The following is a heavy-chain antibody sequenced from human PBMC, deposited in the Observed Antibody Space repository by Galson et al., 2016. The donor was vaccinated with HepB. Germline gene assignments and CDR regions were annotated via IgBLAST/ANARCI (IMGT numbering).Heavy chain of an antibody. CDR2: ISSNSGGGAI. J-gene: IGHJ5*02. Sequence: SLRLSCAASGFTLSDSYMAWIRLAPGKGLEWISYISSNSGGGAIYYADSVQGRFTISRDNAKNSLSLQMNSLRAEDTAVYYCARDGAPVGYRYNWFDPWGQGTLVTVSS. V-gene: IGHV3-11*01. CDR3: ARDGAPVGYRYNWFDP. CDR1: GFTLSDSY. D-gene: IGHD5-18*01.